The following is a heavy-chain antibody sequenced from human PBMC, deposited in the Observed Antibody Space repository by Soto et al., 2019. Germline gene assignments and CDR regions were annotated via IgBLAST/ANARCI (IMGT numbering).Heavy chain of an antibody. CDR2: IWHDGSNK. V-gene: IGHV3-33*01. Sequence: GSLRLSCAASGFTLSTYVMHWVRQAPGKGLEWVAVIWHDGSNKYYADSVKGRFTISRDNSKNTLDLQMNSLRAEDTAVYYCAREFRTGPVDYWGQGTLVTVSS. CDR1: GFTLSTYV. D-gene: IGHD1-1*01. CDR3: AREFRTGPVDY. J-gene: IGHJ4*02.